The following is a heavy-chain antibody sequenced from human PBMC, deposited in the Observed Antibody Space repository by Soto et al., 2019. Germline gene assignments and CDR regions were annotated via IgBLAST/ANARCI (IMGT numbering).Heavy chain of an antibody. CDR2: ISYDGSNK. V-gene: IGHV3-30-3*01. CDR1: GFTFSSYA. Sequence: QVQLVESGGGVVQPGRSLRLSCAASGFTFSSYAMHWVRQAPGKGLEWVAVISYDGSNKYYADSVKGRFTIARDNSKNTLYLQMNSLRAEDTAVYYCARDGVLKWELLPPGWFDPWGQGPLVTVSS. J-gene: IGHJ5*02. CDR3: ARDGVLKWELLPPGWFDP. D-gene: IGHD1-26*01.